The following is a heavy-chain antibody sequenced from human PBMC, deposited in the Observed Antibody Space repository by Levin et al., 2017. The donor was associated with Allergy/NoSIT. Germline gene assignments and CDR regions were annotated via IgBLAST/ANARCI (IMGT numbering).Heavy chain of an antibody. D-gene: IGHD5-18*01. CDR2: IKSKTDGGTT. CDR3: TTGYSYGPGDYYGMDV. J-gene: IGHJ6*02. Sequence: GESLKISCAASGFTFSNAWMSWVRQAPGKGLEWVGRIKSKTDGGTTDYAAPVKGRFTISRDDSKNTLYLQMNSLKTEDTAVYYCTTGYSYGPGDYYGMDVWGQGTTVTVSS. CDR1: GFTFSNAW. V-gene: IGHV3-15*01.